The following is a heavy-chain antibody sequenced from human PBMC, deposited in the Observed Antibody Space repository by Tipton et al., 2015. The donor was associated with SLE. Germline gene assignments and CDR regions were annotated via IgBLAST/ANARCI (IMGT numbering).Heavy chain of an antibody. Sequence: SLRLSCAASGFTFSSYWMSWVRQASGKGLEWVGRIRSKANSYATAYAASVKGRFTISRDDSKNTAYLQMNSLKTEDTAVYYCTRHLSAYSTFDYWGQGTLVTVSS. V-gene: IGHV3-73*01. J-gene: IGHJ4*02. CDR1: GFTFSSYW. CDR3: TRHLSAYSTFDY. D-gene: IGHD6-13*01. CDR2: IRSKANSYAT.